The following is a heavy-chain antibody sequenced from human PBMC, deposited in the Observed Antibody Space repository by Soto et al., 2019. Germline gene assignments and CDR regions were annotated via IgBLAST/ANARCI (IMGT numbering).Heavy chain of an antibody. CDR2: ISSSSSTI. D-gene: IGHD1-20*01. CDR3: ARSTLESGYNWNPWGLSYWYFDL. Sequence: GGSLRLSCAASGFTFSSYSMNWVRQAPGKGLEWVSYISSSSSTIYYADSVKGRFTISSDNAKNSLYLQMNSLRDEDTAVYYCARSTLESGYNWNPWGLSYWYFDLWGRGTLVTVSS. V-gene: IGHV3-48*02. CDR1: GFTFSSYS. J-gene: IGHJ2*01.